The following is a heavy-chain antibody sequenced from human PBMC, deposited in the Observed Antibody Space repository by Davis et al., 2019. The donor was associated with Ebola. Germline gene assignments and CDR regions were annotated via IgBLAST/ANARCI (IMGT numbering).Heavy chain of an antibody. CDR2: IYYSGST. D-gene: IGHD2-2*02. CDR1: GGSISSYY. CDR3: AKDRVVPAAISFYYYYYGMDV. Sequence: SETLSLTCTVSGGSISSYYWSWIRQPPGKGLEWIGYIYYSGSTNYNPSLKSRVTISVDTSKNQFSLKLSSVTAADTAVYYCAKDRVVPAAISFYYYYYGMDVWGQGTTVTVSS. V-gene: IGHV4-59*01. J-gene: IGHJ6*02.